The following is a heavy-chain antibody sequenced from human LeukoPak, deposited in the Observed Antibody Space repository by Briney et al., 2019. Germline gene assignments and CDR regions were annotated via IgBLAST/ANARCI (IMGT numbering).Heavy chain of an antibody. D-gene: IGHD3/OR15-3a*01. J-gene: IGHJ4*02. CDR2: INHSGST. CDR3: ARGGGWTGARKDFDY. Sequence: SETLSLTCAVYGGSFRGYYWSCIRQPPGKGVEWIGEINHSGSTNYNPSLKSRVTISVDTSKNQFSLKLTSVTAADTAVYYCARGGGWTGARKDFDYWGQRTLVTVSS. CDR1: GGSFRGYY. V-gene: IGHV4-34*01.